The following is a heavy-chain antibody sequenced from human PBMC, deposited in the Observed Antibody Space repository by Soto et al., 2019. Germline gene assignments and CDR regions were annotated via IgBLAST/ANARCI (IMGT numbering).Heavy chain of an antibody. CDR2: INSGSTYV. Sequence: EVQLVESGGGLVKPGGSLRLSCAASGFTVGSYSMNWGRQAPGKGLEWVSAINSGSTYVVYADSLKGRFTTSRDNAKNSLYLQMNSLRVEATGVYYCARDFAATVDYWGQGTLVAVSP. CDR3: ARDFAATVDY. D-gene: IGHD1-26*01. CDR1: GFTVGSYS. V-gene: IGHV3-21*01. J-gene: IGHJ4*02.